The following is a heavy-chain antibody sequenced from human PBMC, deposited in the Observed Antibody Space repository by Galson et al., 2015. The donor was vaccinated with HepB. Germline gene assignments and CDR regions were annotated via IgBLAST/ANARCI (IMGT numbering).Heavy chain of an antibody. Sequence: SLRLSCAASGFTFSDYYMSWIRQAPGKGLEWVSYISSSSSYTNYADSVKGRFTISRDNAKNSLYLQMNSLRAEDTAVYYCAREGTIFGVVYYYGMDVWGQGTTVTVSS. D-gene: IGHD3-3*01. CDR3: AREGTIFGVVYYYGMDV. J-gene: IGHJ6*02. CDR1: GFTFSDYY. V-gene: IGHV3-11*05. CDR2: ISSSSSYT.